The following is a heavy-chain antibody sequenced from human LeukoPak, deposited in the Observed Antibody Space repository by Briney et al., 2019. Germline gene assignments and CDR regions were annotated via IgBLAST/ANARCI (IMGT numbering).Heavy chain of an antibody. V-gene: IGHV4-31*02. J-gene: IGHJ6*03. CDR2: IYYSGST. Sequence: SQTLSLTCTVSGGSISSGGYYWSWIRQHPGKGLEWIGYIYYSGSTYCNPSLKSRVTISVDTSKNQFSLKLSSVTAADTAVYYCARVEESYCSSTSCYRGEDYYYMDVWGKGTTVTVSS. CDR3: ARVEESYCSSTSCYRGEDYYYMDV. D-gene: IGHD2-2*02. CDR1: GGSISSGGYY.